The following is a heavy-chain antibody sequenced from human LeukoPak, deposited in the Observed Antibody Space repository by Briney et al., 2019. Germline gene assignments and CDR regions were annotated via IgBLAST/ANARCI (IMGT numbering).Heavy chain of an antibody. V-gene: IGHV3-74*01. J-gene: IGHJ4*02. CDR1: GFTFSSYW. Sequence: PGGSLRLSCAASGFTFSSYWMHWVRQAPGKGLVWVSRINSDGSSTSYADSVKGRFTISRDNAKNTLYLQMNSLRAEDTAVYYCARVRYCSGGSCYRYFDYWGQGTLVTVSS. CDR2: INSDGSST. CDR3: ARVRYCSGGSCYRYFDY. D-gene: IGHD2-15*01.